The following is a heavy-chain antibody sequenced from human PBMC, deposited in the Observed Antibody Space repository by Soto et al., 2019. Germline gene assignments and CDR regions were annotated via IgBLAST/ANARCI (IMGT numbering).Heavy chain of an antibody. CDR3: AKDLSSSWYLPFDP. D-gene: IGHD6-13*01. J-gene: IGHJ5*02. Sequence: QTGGSLRLSCAASGFTFSSYGMHWVRQAPGKGLEWVAVISYDGSNRYYADSVKGRFTISRDNSKNTLYLQMNSLRAEDTAVYYCAKDLSSSWYLPFDPWGQGTLVTVSS. CDR1: GFTFSSYG. CDR2: ISYDGSNR. V-gene: IGHV3-30*18.